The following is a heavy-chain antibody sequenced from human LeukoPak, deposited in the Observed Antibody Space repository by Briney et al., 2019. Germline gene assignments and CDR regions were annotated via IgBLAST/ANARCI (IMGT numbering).Heavy chain of an antibody. Sequence: GGSLRLSCAASGFNFGHYAMQWVRQAPGRGLEWVSLISWDASGTYYADSVKGRFTISRDNSKNSLSLQMNSLRPEDTALYYCAKERRGYYMDVWGKGTTVTVSS. J-gene: IGHJ6*03. CDR3: AKERRGYYMDV. D-gene: IGHD3-10*01. CDR1: GFNFGHYA. V-gene: IGHV3-43D*03. CDR2: ISWDASGT.